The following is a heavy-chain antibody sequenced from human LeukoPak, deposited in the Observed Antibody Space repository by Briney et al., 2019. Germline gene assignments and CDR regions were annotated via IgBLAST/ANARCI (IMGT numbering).Heavy chain of an antibody. V-gene: IGHV3-21*01. CDR2: ISSSSNYI. D-gene: IGHD5-24*01. J-gene: IGHJ4*02. CDR1: GFTFSSYS. CDR3: AKDRVGRWLQSTRPFVDY. Sequence: PGGSLRLSCAASGFTFSSYSMNWVRQAPGKVLEWVSSISSSSNYIYYANSVKGRFTISRDNSKNTLYLQMNSLRAEDTAVYYCAKDRVGRWLQSTRPFVDYWGQGTLVTVSS.